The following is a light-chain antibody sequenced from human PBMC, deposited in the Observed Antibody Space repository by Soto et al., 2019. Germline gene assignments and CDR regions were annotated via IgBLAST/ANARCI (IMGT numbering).Light chain of an antibody. J-gene: IGKJ4*01. Sequence: PGDRATLSCRASQGVRSSYVAWYQQKAGLAPRLLIYDGSSRASDIPDRFSGSGSGTDFTLTIGRLEPEDFAVYYCQQYDNSAPLSFGGGTKVEMK. CDR1: QGVRSSY. V-gene: IGKV3D-20*01. CDR3: QQYDNSAPLS. CDR2: DGS.